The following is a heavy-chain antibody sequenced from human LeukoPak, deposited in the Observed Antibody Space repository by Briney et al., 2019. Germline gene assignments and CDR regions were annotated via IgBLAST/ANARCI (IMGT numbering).Heavy chain of an antibody. CDR3: ARDSAPSAPINYYDSSGYSD. V-gene: IGHV1-2*02. CDR1: GYTFTGYY. Sequence: ASVKVSCKASGYTFTGYYMHWVRQAPGQGLEWMGWINPNSGGTNYAQNFQGRVTMTRDTSISTAYMELSRLRSDDTAVYYCARDSAPSAPINYYDSSGYSDWGQGTLVTVSS. J-gene: IGHJ4*02. D-gene: IGHD3-22*01. CDR2: INPNSGGT.